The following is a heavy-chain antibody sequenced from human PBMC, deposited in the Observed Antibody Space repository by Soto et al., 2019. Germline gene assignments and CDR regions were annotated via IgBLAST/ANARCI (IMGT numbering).Heavy chain of an antibody. D-gene: IGHD2-15*01. Sequence: QVQLVESGGGVVQPGRSLRLSCAASGFTFSSYGMHWVRQAPGKGLEWVAVISYDGSNKYYADSVKGRFTISRDNSKNPLYLQMNSLRAEDTAMYYCANTYCSGGSCYYTQYDAFDIWGQGTMVTVSS. CDR2: ISYDGSNK. V-gene: IGHV3-30*18. CDR3: ANTYCSGGSCYYTQYDAFDI. CDR1: GFTFSSYG. J-gene: IGHJ3*02.